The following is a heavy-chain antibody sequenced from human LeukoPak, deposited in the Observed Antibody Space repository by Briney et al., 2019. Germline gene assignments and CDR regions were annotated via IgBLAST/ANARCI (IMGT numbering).Heavy chain of an antibody. CDR2: ISGSGGST. Sequence: GGSLRLSCVASGFTFSSYAMSWVRQAPGKGLEWVSAISGSGGSTYYADSVKGRFTISRDNSKNTLYLQMNSLRDEDTAVYYCAKDLPTYYYDSSGYFDYWGQGTLVTVSS. J-gene: IGHJ4*02. CDR1: GFTFSSYA. V-gene: IGHV3-23*01. D-gene: IGHD3-22*01. CDR3: AKDLPTYYYDSSGYFDY.